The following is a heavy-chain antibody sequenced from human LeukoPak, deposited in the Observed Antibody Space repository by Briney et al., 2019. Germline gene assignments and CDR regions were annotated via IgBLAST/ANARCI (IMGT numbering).Heavy chain of an antibody. CDR2: IYDSGST. Sequence: PSETLSLTCTVSGGSISSFHWSWIRQPPGKGLEYIGNIYDSGSTYYNPSLKSRVTISVDTSKNQFSLKLSSVTAADTAVYYCARTYSGRSYYFDCWGQGTLVTVSS. J-gene: IGHJ4*02. CDR1: GGSISSFH. CDR3: ARTYSGRSYYFDC. V-gene: IGHV4-59*01. D-gene: IGHD1-26*01.